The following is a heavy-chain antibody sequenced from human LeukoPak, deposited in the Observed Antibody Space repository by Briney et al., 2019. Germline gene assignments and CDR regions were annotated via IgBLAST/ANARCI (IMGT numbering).Heavy chain of an antibody. CDR1: GFTFSNAW. CDR3: ASYYDFWSGSPDY. V-gene: IGHV3-15*01. D-gene: IGHD3-3*01. Sequence: GGSLRLSCAASGFTFSNAWMSWVRQAPGKGLEWVGRIKSKTDGGTTDYAAPVKGRFTISRDDSKNTLYLQMNSLRAEDTAVYYCASYYDFWSGSPDYWGQGTLVTVSS. CDR2: IKSKTDGGTT. J-gene: IGHJ4*02.